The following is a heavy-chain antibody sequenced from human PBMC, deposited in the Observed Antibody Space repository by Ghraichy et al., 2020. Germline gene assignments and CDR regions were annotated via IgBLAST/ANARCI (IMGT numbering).Heavy chain of an antibody. CDR2: IPTRLNGTI. V-gene: IGHV4-31*03. J-gene: IGHJ4*01. Sequence: SETLSLTCTVSGGSITSSGPYWSWIRQQPGKGLEWIACIPTRLNGTIFYNTFLKSRVSISIDKSKYFFSLWLTSVTAAATAVYYCARGVESAKVAYWGQRTQVTVSS. CDR1: GGSITSSGPY. CDR3: ARGVESAKVAY. D-gene: IGHD5-18*01.